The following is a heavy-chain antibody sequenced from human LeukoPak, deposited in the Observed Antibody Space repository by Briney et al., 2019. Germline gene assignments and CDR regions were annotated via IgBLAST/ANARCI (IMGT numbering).Heavy chain of an antibody. CDR3: ARAFGNVRGAT. Sequence: SETLSLTCGVYDESFSGPYWSWIRQPPGKGREWIGEINDGGYTNYNPSLESRVTLSVDASKKQFSLNLRSVTAADTAVYYCARAFGNVRGATWGQGTLVTVSS. D-gene: IGHD3-10*01. CDR1: DESFSGPY. CDR2: INDGGYT. J-gene: IGHJ5*02. V-gene: IGHV4-34*01.